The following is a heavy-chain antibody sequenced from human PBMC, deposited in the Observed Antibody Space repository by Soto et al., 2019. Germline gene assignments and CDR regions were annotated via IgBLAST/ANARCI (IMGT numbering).Heavy chain of an antibody. CDR3: ARDNYYTGSGYYPSSAEYFQH. CDR2: IYHNGRT. Sequence: PSETLSLTCAVSGYSISSGYYWGWIRQPPGQGPEWIGTIYHNGRTYYNPSLNSRITISVDTSKNQFFLKLRSVTDADTAVYYCARDNYYTGSGYYPSSAEYFQHWGQGTLVIVSS. V-gene: IGHV4-38-2*02. D-gene: IGHD3-22*01. CDR1: GYSISSGYY. J-gene: IGHJ1*01.